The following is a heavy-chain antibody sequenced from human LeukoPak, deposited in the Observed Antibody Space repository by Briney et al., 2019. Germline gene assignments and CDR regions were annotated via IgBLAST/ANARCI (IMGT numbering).Heavy chain of an antibody. CDR2: IYYSGST. J-gene: IGHJ3*02. D-gene: IGHD6-13*01. Sequence: SETLSLTCTVSGGSISSSSYYWGWIRQPPGKGLEWIGSIYYSGSTYYNPSLKSRVTISVDTSKNQFSLKLSSVTAADTAVYYCASIAAAAIRWYGDALDIWGQGTMVTVSS. CDR3: ASIAAAAIRWYGDALDI. V-gene: IGHV4-39*07. CDR1: GGSISSSSYY.